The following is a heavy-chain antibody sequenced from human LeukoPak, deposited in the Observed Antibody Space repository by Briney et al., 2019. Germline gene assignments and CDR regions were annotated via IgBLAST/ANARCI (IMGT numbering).Heavy chain of an antibody. D-gene: IGHD3-10*01. V-gene: IGHV1-69*05. J-gene: IGHJ5*02. Sequence: GASVKVSCKASGGTFISYAISWVRQAPGQGLEWMGGIIPIFCTANYAQKFQGRVTITTDESTSTAYMELSSLRSEDTAVYYCARSSVRGDPGNWFDPWGQGTLVTVSS. CDR2: IIPIFCTA. CDR3: ARSSVRGDPGNWFDP. CDR1: GGTFISYA.